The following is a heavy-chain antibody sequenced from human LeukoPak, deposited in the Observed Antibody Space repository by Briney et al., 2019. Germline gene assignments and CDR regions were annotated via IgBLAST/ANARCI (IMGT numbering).Heavy chain of an antibody. CDR2: ISSSSSYI. J-gene: IGHJ6*03. V-gene: IGHV3-21*01. CDR3: ASTIQHYYDSSGYYSAIPYYYYMDV. Sequence: GGSLRLSCAASGFTFSSYSMNWVRQAPGKGLEWVSSISSSSSYIYYADSVKGRFTISRDNAKNSLYLQMNSLRAEDTAVYYCASTIQHYYDSSGYYSAIPYYYYMDVWGKGTTVTVSS. D-gene: IGHD3-22*01. CDR1: GFTFSSYS.